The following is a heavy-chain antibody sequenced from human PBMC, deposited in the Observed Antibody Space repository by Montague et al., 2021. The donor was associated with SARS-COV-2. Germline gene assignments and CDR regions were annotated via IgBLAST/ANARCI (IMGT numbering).Heavy chain of an antibody. V-gene: IGHV4-59*08. CDR1: HFSITSYY. CDR3: ARLGLLPYYFDV. Sequence: SETLSLTCTVSHFSITSYYWSWIRQPPGKGLGWIGNIYYNGNTNYNSSLKSRVTMSADTSKNQFSLRVTSVTAADTAMYYCARLGLLPYYFDVWGRGALVTVSS. CDR2: IYYNGNT. D-gene: IGHD3/OR15-3a*01. J-gene: IGHJ2*01.